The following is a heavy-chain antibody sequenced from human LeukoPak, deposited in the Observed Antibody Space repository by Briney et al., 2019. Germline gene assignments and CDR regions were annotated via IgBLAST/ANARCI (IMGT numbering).Heavy chain of an antibody. V-gene: IGHV1-69*04. J-gene: IGHJ4*02. Sequence: ASVKVSCKASGGTFSSYAISWVRQGPGQGLEWMGRIIPILGIANYAQKFQGRVTITADKSTSTAYMELSSLRSEDTAVYYCARDQDDSSGYSGYWGQGTLVTVSS. CDR2: IIPILGIA. CDR1: GGTFSSYA. CDR3: ARDQDDSSGYSGY. D-gene: IGHD3-22*01.